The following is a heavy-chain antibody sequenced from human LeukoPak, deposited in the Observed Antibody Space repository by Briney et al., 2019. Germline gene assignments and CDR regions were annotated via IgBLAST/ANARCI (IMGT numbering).Heavy chain of an antibody. V-gene: IGHV4-39*07. Sequence: PSETLSLTRTVSGGSISSSIYYWGWIRQPPGKGLEWIGSIYYSESPYYNPSLKSRVTISVDTSKNQFSLKLSSVTAADTAVYYCARVGGYDYAIDYWGQGTLVTVSS. CDR2: IYYSESP. CDR3: ARVGGYDYAIDY. J-gene: IGHJ4*02. CDR1: GGSISSSIYY. D-gene: IGHD5-12*01.